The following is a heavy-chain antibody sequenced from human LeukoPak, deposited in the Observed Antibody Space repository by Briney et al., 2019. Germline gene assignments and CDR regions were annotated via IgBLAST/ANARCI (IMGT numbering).Heavy chain of an antibody. CDR1: GDTISSYY. V-gene: IGHV4-59*01. Sequence: PSETLSLTCTVSGDTISSYYWSWIRQPPGKGLEWIGCSYYSGSTNYNPSLKSRVTISLDTPKSQFSLKLSSVTAADTAVYYCAGDVVGGGNFDYWGQGTLVTVSS. CDR3: AGDVVGGGNFDY. D-gene: IGHD1-26*01. CDR2: SYYSGST. J-gene: IGHJ4*02.